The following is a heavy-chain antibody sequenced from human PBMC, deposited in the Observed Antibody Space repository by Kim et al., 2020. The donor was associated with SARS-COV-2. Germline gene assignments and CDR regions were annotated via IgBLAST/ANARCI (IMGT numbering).Heavy chain of an antibody. CDR3: ARGGKRWLQPNY. Sequence: SEALSLTCTVSGGSISSYYWSWIRQPPGKGLEWIGYIYYSGSTNYNPSLKSRVTISVDTSKNQFSLKLSSVTAADTAVYYCARGGKRWLQPNYWGQGTLVTVSS. D-gene: IGHD5-18*01. V-gene: IGHV4-59*01. J-gene: IGHJ4*02. CDR2: IYYSGST. CDR1: GGSISSYY.